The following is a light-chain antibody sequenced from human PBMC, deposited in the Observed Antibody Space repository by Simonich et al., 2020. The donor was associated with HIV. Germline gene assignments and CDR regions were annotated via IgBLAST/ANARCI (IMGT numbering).Light chain of an antibody. Sequence: QSALTQPASVSGSPGQSITISCTGTSSDVGGYNYVSWYQQPPGKAPKRMIYDVSKRPSGVSNLFSGSKSGNTASLTISGLQAEDEADYYCSSYTSSNTLVFGGGTKLTVL. V-gene: IGLV2-14*03. CDR3: SSYTSSNTLV. J-gene: IGLJ2*01. CDR2: DVS. CDR1: SSDVGGYNY.